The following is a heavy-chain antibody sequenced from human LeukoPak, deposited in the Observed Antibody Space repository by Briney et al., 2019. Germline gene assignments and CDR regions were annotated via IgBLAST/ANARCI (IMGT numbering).Heavy chain of an antibody. V-gene: IGHV3-15*01. D-gene: IGHD2-2*01. J-gene: IGHJ4*02. Sequence: PGGSLRLSCAASGFTFSNAWMSWVRQAPGKGLEWVGRIKSKTDGGTTDYAAPVKGRFTISRDDSKNTLYLQMNSLKTEDTAVYYCTIDRRRYCSSTSCYDAGDYWGQGTLVTVSS. CDR2: IKSKTDGGTT. CDR1: GFTFSNAW. CDR3: TIDRRRYCSSTSCYDAGDY.